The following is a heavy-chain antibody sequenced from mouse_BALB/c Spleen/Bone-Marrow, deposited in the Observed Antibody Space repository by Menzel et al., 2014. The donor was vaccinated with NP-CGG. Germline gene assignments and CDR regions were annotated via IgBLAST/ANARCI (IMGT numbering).Heavy chain of an antibody. D-gene: IGHD1-1*01. CDR3: ARDENYDIYWYFDV. CDR1: GFTFTDYY. J-gene: IGHJ1*01. V-gene: IGHV7-3*02. Sequence: EVQRVESGGGLVQPGGSLRLSCAPSGFTFTDYYMSWVRQTPGKALEWLGFIRNKANGYTTDYSVSVKGRFTISRDNSQSILYLQMNTLRAEGSATYYCARDENYDIYWYFDVWGAGTTVTVSS. CDR2: IRNKANGYTT.